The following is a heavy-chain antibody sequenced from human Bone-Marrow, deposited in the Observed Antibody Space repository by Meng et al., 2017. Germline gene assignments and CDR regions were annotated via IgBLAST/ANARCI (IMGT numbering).Heavy chain of an antibody. CDR1: GFTFSSYE. D-gene: IGHD7-27*01. J-gene: IGHJ4*02. Sequence: GGSLRLSCAASGFTFSSYEVNWVRQAPGKGLEWVSYISSSGSTIYYADSVKGRFTISRDNAKNSLYLQMNSLRAEDTAVYYCARVYLGKYFDYWGQGTLVTVSS. CDR3: ARVYLGKYFDY. V-gene: IGHV3-48*03. CDR2: ISSSGSTI.